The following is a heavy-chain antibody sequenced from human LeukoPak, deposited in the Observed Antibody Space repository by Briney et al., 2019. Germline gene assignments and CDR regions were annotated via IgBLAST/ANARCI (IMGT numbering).Heavy chain of an antibody. J-gene: IGHJ5*02. CDR3: ARDDFCSSTSCYPRWFDP. V-gene: IGHV4-38-2*02. CDR2: IYHSGST. D-gene: IGHD2-2*01. CDR1: GYSISSGYY. Sequence: SETLSLTCTVSGYSISSGYYWGWIRQPPGKGMEWIGSIYHSGSTYYNRSLKSRVTISVDTSKNQFSLKLSSVTAADTAVYYCARDDFCSSTSCYPRWFDPWGQGTLVTVSS.